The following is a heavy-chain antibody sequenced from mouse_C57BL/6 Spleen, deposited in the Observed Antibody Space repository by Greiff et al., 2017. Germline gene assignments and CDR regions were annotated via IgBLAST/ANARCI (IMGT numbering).Heavy chain of an antibody. D-gene: IGHD1-1*01. CDR2: IYPRSGNT. V-gene: IGHV1-81*01. J-gene: IGHJ2*01. CDR1: GYTFTSYG. CDR3: APITTVVEGDY. Sequence: QVQFQQSGAELARPGASVKPSCKASGYTFTSYGISWVKRRTGQGLEWIGEIYPRSGNTYYNEKFKGKATLTADKSSSTAYMELRSLTSEDSAVYFCAPITTVVEGDYWGQATTLTVSS.